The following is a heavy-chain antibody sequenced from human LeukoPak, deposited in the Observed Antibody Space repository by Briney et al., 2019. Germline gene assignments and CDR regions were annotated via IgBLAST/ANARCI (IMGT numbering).Heavy chain of an antibody. D-gene: IGHD5-24*01. Sequence: SETLSLTCAVYGGSFSGYYWSWIRQPPGKGLEWIGEINHSGSTNYNPSLKSRVTISVDTSKNQFSLKLSSVTAAAKALCYLGVGATIGAAAYWGQGPLVTVSS. CDR2: INHSGST. V-gene: IGHV4-34*01. J-gene: IGHJ4*02. CDR3: GVGATIGAAAY. CDR1: GGSFSGYY.